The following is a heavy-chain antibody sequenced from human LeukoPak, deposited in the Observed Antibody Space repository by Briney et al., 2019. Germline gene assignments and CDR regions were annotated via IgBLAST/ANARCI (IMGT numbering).Heavy chain of an antibody. D-gene: IGHD3-9*01. V-gene: IGHV4-4*07. J-gene: IGHJ6*02. CDR1: GGSISSYY. CDR2: VHRSGDT. CDR3: ARDDFEYSVHDGMDV. Sequence: SETLSLTCSVSGGSISSYYWSWIRQPAGKGLEWIGRVHRSGDTNYNPSLKSRLTMSVETSKNQISLRLRSVSAADTAVYYCARDDFEYSVHDGMDVWGQGTTVAGSS.